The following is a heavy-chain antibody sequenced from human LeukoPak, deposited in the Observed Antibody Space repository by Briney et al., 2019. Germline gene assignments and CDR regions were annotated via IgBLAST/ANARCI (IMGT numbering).Heavy chain of an antibody. D-gene: IGHD4-17*01. CDR1: GGSISSSSYN. CDR2: IYYRGST. J-gene: IGHJ4*02. V-gene: IGHV4-39*01. CDR3: ARQRLYGALNFFDY. Sequence: ASETLSLTCTVSGGSISSSSYNWGWIRQPPGKGLEWIGSIYYRGSTYYNPSLKSRVTISVDTSKIQFSLKLSSVTAADTAVYYCARQRLYGALNFFDYWGQGTLVTVSS.